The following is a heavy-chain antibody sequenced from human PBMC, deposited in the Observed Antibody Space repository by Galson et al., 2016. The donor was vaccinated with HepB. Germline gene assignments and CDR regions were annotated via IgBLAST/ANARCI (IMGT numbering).Heavy chain of an antibody. CDR3: ARYGDEAGWNFHQ. J-gene: IGHJ1*01. CDR1: GFTFSRFW. D-gene: IGHD6-19*01. CDR2: IKEVGSKA. V-gene: IGHV3-7*03. Sequence: SLRLSCAASGFTFSRFWMNWVRQAPGKGLEWVASIKEVGSKAFYADSVKGRFTISRDNVENSLSLQMNSLRAEDTAVFYCARYGDEAGWNFHQWGQGTLVTVSS.